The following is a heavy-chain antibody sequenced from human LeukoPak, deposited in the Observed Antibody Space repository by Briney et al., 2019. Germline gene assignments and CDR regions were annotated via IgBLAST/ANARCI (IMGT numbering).Heavy chain of an antibody. Sequence: PSETLSLTCSLCGGLLSSISDLWGWIRQPPGKGLVWIGSIYYSGTTYYNPSPKSRVTISVDTSKSQFSLKLSSVTAADTAIYYCARPTVGATRGLDYWGQGILVTVSS. V-gene: IGHV4-39*01. D-gene: IGHD1-26*01. CDR2: IYYSGTT. CDR1: GGLLSSISDL. CDR3: ARPTVGATRGLDY. J-gene: IGHJ4*02.